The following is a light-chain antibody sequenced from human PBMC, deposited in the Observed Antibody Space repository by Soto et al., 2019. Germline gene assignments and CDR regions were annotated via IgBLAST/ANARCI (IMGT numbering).Light chain of an antibody. CDR1: QSISSW. J-gene: IGKJ1*01. V-gene: IGKV1-5*03. CDR3: QQYNSFTT. CDR2: KAC. Sequence: DIQMTQSPSTLSASVGDRVTITCRASQSISSWLAWYQQKPGKAPKLLIYKACSLESGVPSRFSGSGSGTEFTLTISGLQPDDIATYYCQQYNSFTTFGEGTKVEIK.